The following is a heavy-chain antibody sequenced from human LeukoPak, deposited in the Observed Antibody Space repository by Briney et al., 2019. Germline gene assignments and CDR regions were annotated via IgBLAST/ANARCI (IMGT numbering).Heavy chain of an antibody. V-gene: IGHV3-48*01. J-gene: IGHJ5*02. CDR3: ARDGWFGDYDWFDH. Sequence: GGSLRLSCAASGFTFSSYSMNWVRQAPGKGLVWVSYISSASNTIYYADSVKGRFTISRDNAKNSLYLQMNSLRAEDTAMYYCARDGWFGDYDWFDHWGQGTLVTVSS. CDR2: ISSASNTI. D-gene: IGHD3-10*01. CDR1: GFTFSSYS.